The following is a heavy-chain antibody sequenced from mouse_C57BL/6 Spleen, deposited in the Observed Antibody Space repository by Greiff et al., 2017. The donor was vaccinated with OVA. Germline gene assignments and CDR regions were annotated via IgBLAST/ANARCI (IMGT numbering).Heavy chain of an antibody. D-gene: IGHD1-1*01. J-gene: IGHJ1*03. V-gene: IGHV1-52*01. CDR3: ASESDSSSYYWYFDV. Sequence: QVQLQQPGAELVRPGSSVKLSCKASGYTFTSYWMHWVKQRPIQGLEWIGNIDPSDSETHYNQKFKDKATLTVDKSSSTAYMQLSSLTSEDSAVYYGASESDSSSYYWYFDVWGTGTTVTVSS. CDR2: IDPSDSET. CDR1: GYTFTSYW.